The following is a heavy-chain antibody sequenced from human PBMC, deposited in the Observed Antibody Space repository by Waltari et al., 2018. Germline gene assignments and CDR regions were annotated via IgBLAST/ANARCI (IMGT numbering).Heavy chain of an antibody. Sequence: QVQLQESGPGLVKPSETLSLTCAVSGYSISSNYFWGWVRQPPGTGLEWIGNTYDSETNFDNPALKSRVTMSLDTSKNHVSLKVSSLTAADTAVYFCARGLSKVADYWGQGILVTVSA. CDR2: TYDSETN. J-gene: IGHJ4*02. CDR1: GYSISSNYF. D-gene: IGHD1-26*01. V-gene: IGHV4-38-2*01. CDR3: ARGLSKVADY.